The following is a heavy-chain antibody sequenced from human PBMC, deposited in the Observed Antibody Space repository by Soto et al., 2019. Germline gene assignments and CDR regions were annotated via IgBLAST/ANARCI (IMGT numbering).Heavy chain of an antibody. Sequence: LRLSCAASGFTFSSYGMHWVRQAPGKGLEWVAVISYDGSNKYYADSVKGRFTISRDNSKNTLYLQMNSLRAEDTAVYYCAKEDPYYYDSSGPAAPWGQGTLVTVS. V-gene: IGHV3-30*18. CDR2: ISYDGSNK. CDR1: GFTFSSYG. CDR3: AKEDPYYYDSSGPAAP. J-gene: IGHJ5*02. D-gene: IGHD3-22*01.